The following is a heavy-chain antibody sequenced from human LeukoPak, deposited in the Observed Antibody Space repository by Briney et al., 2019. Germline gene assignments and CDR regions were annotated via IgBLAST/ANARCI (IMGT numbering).Heavy chain of an antibody. CDR2: ITTSGTI. J-gene: IGHJ3*02. D-gene: IGHD1-7*01. CDR3: AGDRNYAFHI. CDR1: GFTFSRYA. V-gene: IGHV3-48*02. Sequence: GGSLRLSCAASGFTFSRYAMSWVRQAPGKGLEWISYITTSGTIYYAGSVKGRFTISSDKAENSVYLQMNSLRDEDTAVYYCAGDRNYAFHIWGQGTMVTVSS.